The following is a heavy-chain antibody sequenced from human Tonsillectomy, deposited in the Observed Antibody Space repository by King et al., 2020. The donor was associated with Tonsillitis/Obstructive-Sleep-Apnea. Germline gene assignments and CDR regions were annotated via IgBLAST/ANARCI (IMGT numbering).Heavy chain of an antibody. CDR3: ARDLGSSHLDY. CDR2: IIPLLDMT. CDR1: GGTFSSYG. J-gene: IGHJ4*02. D-gene: IGHD6-6*01. V-gene: IGHV1-69*04. Sequence: QLVQSGAEVKKPGSSVKVSCKASGGTFSSYGISWVRQAPGQGLEWMGGIIPLLDMTNYAQKFRGRVAITADQSTSTVYMELSSLRSDDTAVYYCARDLGSSHLDYWGQGTLVTVSS.